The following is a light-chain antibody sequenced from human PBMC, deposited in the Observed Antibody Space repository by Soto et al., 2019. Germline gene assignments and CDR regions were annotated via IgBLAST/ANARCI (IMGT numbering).Light chain of an antibody. CDR3: SSYASGNTVL. CDR2: DVT. CDR1: GCDVGSYND. J-gene: IGLJ2*01. V-gene: IGLV2-14*01. Sequence: QSALTQPSSLSGSPGQSITISCTGTGCDVGSYNDVSWYQQQPGKVPKLMIYDVTNRHSGVSNRFPGSKSGNTASMTISRLQAENEADYYCSSYASGNTVLFGGGTKLTVL.